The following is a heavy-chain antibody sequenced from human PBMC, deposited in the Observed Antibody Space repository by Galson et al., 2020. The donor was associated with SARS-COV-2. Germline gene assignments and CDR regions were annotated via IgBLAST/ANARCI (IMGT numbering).Heavy chain of an antibody. V-gene: IGHV1-69*13. CDR1: AGTFSSYA. D-gene: IGHD3-10*01. CDR3: ARGRTYYYGSGICYSNYYYYSMDV. Sequence: SVKVSCKASAGTFSSYAISWVRQAPGQGLEWMGGIIPIFGAANYAQNFQGRVTITADESTSTAYMELSSLRSEDTAAYYCARGRTYYYGSGICYSNYYYYSMDVWGQGTTVTVSS. CDR2: IIPIFGAA. J-gene: IGHJ6*02.